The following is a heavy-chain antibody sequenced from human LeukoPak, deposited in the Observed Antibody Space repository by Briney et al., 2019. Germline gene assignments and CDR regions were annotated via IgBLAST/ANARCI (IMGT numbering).Heavy chain of an antibody. Sequence: PSETLSLTCTVSGGSVSSGSYYWSWIRQPPGKGLEYIGYISYSERTNYSPSLKSRVTILADTSKNQFSLKLSSVTAADTAVYYCARLYCSRTSCYLDYWGQGTLVTVSS. D-gene: IGHD2-2*01. J-gene: IGHJ4*02. CDR3: ARLYCSRTSCYLDY. CDR2: ISYSERT. CDR1: GGSVSSGSYY. V-gene: IGHV4-61*01.